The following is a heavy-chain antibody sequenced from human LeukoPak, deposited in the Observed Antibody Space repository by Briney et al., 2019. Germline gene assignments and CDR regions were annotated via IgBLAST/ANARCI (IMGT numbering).Heavy chain of an antibody. Sequence: GASVKVSCKASGGTFSSYAISWVRQAPGQGLEWMGRIIPILGIANYAQKFQGRVTITADKSTSTAYMELSSLRSEDTAVYYCARVTDSNGMDVWGQGTTVTVSS. J-gene: IGHJ6*02. CDR1: GGTFSSYA. V-gene: IGHV1-69*04. CDR3: ARVTDSNGMDV. D-gene: IGHD2-21*02. CDR2: IIPILGIA.